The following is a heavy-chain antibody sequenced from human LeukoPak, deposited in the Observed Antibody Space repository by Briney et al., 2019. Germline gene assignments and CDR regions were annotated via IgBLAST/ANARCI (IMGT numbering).Heavy chain of an antibody. CDR1: GFTFSSYA. V-gene: IGHV3-64D*09. Sequence: GGSLRLSCSASGFTFSSYAMHWVRQAPGKGLEYVSAISSNGGSTYYADSVKGTFTISRDNSKNTLYLQMSSLRAEDTAVYYCVKSRGGYSYGWSLRYYYGMDVWGQGTTVTVSS. CDR2: ISSNGGST. J-gene: IGHJ6*02. CDR3: VKSRGGYSYGWSLRYYYGMDV. D-gene: IGHD5-18*01.